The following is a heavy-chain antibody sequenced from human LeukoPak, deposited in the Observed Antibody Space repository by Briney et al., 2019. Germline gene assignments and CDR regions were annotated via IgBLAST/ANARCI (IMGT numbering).Heavy chain of an antibody. CDR2: IIPIFGTA. CDR3: ARDRRRSTFFNWFDP. J-gene: IGHJ5*02. D-gene: IGHD2-2*01. Sequence: SVKVSGKASGGTFSSYAISWVRQAPGQGLEWMGGIIPIFGTANYAQKFQGRVTITTDESTSTAYMELSSLRSEDTAVYYCARDRRRSTFFNWFDPWGQGTLVTVSS. V-gene: IGHV1-69*05. CDR1: GGTFSSYA.